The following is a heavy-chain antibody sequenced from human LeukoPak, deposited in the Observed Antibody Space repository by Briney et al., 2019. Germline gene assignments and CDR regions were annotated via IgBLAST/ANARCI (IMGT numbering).Heavy chain of an antibody. CDR2: INRDGSST. J-gene: IGHJ3*01. Sequence: GGSLRLSCAASGFTFSNYWMHWVRQAPGKGLAWVSRINRDGSSTDYVDSVKGRFTISRDNARNTLYLQMNSLRAEDTAVYYCARVPYVFDLWGQGTMVTVSS. V-gene: IGHV3-74*01. CDR1: GFTFSNYW. CDR3: ARVPYVFDL.